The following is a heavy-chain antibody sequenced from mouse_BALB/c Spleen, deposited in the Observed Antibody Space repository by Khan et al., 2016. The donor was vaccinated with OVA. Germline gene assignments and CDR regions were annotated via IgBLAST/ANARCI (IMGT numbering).Heavy chain of an antibody. D-gene: IGHD2-1*01. Sequence: EVKLEESGPDLVKPSQSLSLTCTVTGYSITSGYAWHWIRQFPGNKLEWMAYIYFSGSINYNPSLKSRISVTRDTSKNQFFLQLNSVTSEDTATYYCTRDGNYMDYWGQGTSVTVSS. CDR3: TRDGNYMDY. CDR1: GYSITSGYA. CDR2: IYFSGSI. J-gene: IGHJ4*01. V-gene: IGHV3-1*02.